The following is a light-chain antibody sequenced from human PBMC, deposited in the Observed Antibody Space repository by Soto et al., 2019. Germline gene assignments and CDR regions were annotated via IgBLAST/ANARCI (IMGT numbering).Light chain of an antibody. Sequence: EIVLTQSPGTLSLSPGERVTLSCRASQSVSSSYLGWYQQKPGQTPRFLIYGASTRATGVQDRIRGSGSGTDFTLSISSLEPEDFAVFYCQQYDSAPPTFGQGTTVEIK. V-gene: IGKV3-20*01. CDR3: QQYDSAPPT. J-gene: IGKJ1*01. CDR2: GAS. CDR1: QSVSSSY.